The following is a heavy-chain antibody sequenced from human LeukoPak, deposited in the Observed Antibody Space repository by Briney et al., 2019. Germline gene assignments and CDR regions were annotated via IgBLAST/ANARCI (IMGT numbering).Heavy chain of an antibody. V-gene: IGHV3-48*01. Sequence: PGGSLRLSCAASGFTFSSYSMNWVRQAPGKGLEWVSYISSSSSTIYYADSVKGRFTISRDNAKNSLYLQMNSLRAEDTAVYYCARVASGYFYDSSGWTNYYYMDVWGKGTTVTISS. CDR2: ISSSSSTI. CDR1: GFTFSSYS. D-gene: IGHD3-22*01. CDR3: ARVASGYFYDSSGWTNYYYMDV. J-gene: IGHJ6*03.